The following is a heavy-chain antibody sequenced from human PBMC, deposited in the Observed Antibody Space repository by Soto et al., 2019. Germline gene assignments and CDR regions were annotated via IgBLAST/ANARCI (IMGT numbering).Heavy chain of an antibody. J-gene: IGHJ4*02. D-gene: IGHD4-17*01. CDR3: ARDSHGDYVCDH. CDR2: IWYDGSNK. Sequence: QVQLVESGGGVVQPGRSLRLSCAASGFTFSSYGMHWVRQAPGKGLEWVAAIWYDGSNKYYADSVKGRFTISRDNSKSTLYLQLSSLRPEDTAVYYCARDSHGDYVCDHWGQGTLVTVSS. CDR1: GFTFSSYG. V-gene: IGHV3-33*01.